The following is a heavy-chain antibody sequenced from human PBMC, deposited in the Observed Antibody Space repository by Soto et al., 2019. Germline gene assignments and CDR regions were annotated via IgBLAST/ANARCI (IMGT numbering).Heavy chain of an antibody. CDR2: IFQSGST. Sequence: SETLSLTCGVSGGTIRSPDWWTWVRQPPGKGLEWIGEIFQSGSTNYTPSLESRVTISVDKSKNQFSLTLTSVTAADTAVYFCARGRGRYSSGWSWFDPWGPGILVTVST. CDR3: ARGRGRYSSGWSWFDP. D-gene: IGHD6-19*01. J-gene: IGHJ5*02. V-gene: IGHV4-4*02. CDR1: GGTIRSPDW.